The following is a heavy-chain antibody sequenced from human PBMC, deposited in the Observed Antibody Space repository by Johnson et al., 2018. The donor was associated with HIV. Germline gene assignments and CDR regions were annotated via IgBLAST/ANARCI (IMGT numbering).Heavy chain of an antibody. CDR1: GFTFSSYG. J-gene: IGHJ3*02. D-gene: IGHD3-16*01. V-gene: IGHV3-30*18. CDR3: AKGRLGVAFDI. Sequence: QVQLVESGGVVVQPWGSLRLSCAASGFTFSSYGMHWVRQAPGKGLEWVAVISYDGSNKYYADSVKGRFTISRYNSKNTLYLQMNTLRAEDTAVYYCAKGRLGVAFDIWGQGTMVTVSS. CDR2: ISYDGSNK.